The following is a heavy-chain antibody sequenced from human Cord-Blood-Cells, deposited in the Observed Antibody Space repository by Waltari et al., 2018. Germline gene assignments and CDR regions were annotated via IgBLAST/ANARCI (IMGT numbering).Heavy chain of an antibody. CDR2: IIPIFGTA. V-gene: IGHV1-69*01. D-gene: IGHD6-6*01. CDR1: GGTFSSYA. J-gene: IGHJ5*02. CDR3: ASRGYSSSSRWFDP. Sequence: QVQLVQSGAEVKKPGSSVKVSCKASGGTFSSYAISWVRQAPGQGLEWIGGIIPIFGTANTAQKFQGRVTITADESTSTAYMELSSLRSEDTAVYYCASRGYSSSSRWFDPWGQGTLVTVSS.